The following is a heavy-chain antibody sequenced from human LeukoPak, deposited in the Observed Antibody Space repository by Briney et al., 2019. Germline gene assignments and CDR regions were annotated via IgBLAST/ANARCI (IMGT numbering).Heavy chain of an antibody. CDR3: AREIISARAGFDI. J-gene: IGHJ3*02. D-gene: IGHD3-10*01. CDR1: GGSISSYY. Sequence: KPSETLSLTCTVSGGSISSYYWSWIRQPPGKGLEWIGYIYYSGSTNYNPSLKSRVTISVDTSRNQFSLTLTSVTAADTAVYYCAREIISARAGFDIWGQGTMVTVSS. V-gene: IGHV4-59*12. CDR2: IYYSGST.